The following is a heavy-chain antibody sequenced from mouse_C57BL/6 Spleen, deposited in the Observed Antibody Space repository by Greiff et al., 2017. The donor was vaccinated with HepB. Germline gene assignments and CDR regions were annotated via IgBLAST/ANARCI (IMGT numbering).Heavy chain of an antibody. V-gene: IGHV1-53*01. J-gene: IGHJ2*01. CDR2: INPSNGGT. CDR1: GYTFTSYW. CDR3: ARSRDSSGYDY. D-gene: IGHD3-2*02. Sequence: QVHVKQPGTELVKPGASVKLSCKASGYTFTSYWMHWVKQRPGQGLEWIGNINPSNGGTNYNEKFKSKATLTVDKSSSTAYMQLSSLTSEDSAVYYGARSRDSSGYDYWGQGTTLTVSS.